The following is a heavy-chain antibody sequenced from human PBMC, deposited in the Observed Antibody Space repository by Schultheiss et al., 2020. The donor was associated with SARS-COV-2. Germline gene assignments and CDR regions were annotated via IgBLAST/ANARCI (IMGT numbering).Heavy chain of an antibody. CDR3: ARAKRITIFGVVNYMDV. V-gene: IGHV1-8*02. CDR2: MNPNSGNT. J-gene: IGHJ6*03. D-gene: IGHD3-3*01. Sequence: ASVKVSCKASGYTFTGYYMHWVRQAPGQGLEWMGWMNPNSGNTGYAQKFQGRVTMTRNTSISTAYMELSSLRSEDTAVYYCARAKRITIFGVVNYMDVWGKGTTVPSP. CDR1: GYTFTGYY.